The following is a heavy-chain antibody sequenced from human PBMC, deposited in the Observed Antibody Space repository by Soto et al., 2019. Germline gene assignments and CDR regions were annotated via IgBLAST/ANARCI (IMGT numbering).Heavy chain of an antibody. Sequence: GWSLRLSCAASGFTFSSYAMSWVRQAPGKGLEWVSAISGSGGSTYYADSVKGRFTISRDNSKNTLYMQMNSLRAEDTAVYYCAKDTRYAQLDQTGYWGQGTMVTVSS. J-gene: IGHJ4*02. CDR3: AKDTRYAQLDQTGY. V-gene: IGHV3-23*01. CDR1: GFTFSSYA. CDR2: ISGSGGST. D-gene: IGHD1-1*01.